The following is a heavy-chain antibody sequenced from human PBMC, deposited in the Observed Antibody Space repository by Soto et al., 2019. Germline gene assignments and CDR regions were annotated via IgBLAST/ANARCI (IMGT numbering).Heavy chain of an antibody. CDR2: ISSNGANT. CDR3: ARDPYFVP. V-gene: IGHV3-23*01. Sequence: GVSLRLSCAASGFTFDSPYSHGMSWVRQSPGKGPEWVSTISSNGANTHYAESVKGRFTISKDASRNTVHLQMNSLRAEDTAVYYCARDPYFVPWGQGTLVTVSS. J-gene: IGHJ5*02. CDR1: GFTFDSPYSHG.